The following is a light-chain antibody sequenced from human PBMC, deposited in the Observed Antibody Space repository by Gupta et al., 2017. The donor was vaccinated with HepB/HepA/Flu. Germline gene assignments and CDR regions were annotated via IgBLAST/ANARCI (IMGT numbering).Light chain of an antibody. J-gene: IGLJ2*01. CDR3: SSLTTKNTLL. CDR1: SSDIGAYNH. V-gene: IGLV2-14*03. Sequence: QSALTQPASVSGSLGQSITISCTGTSSDIGAYNHVSWYQQHPGKAPKLMIYDVINQPSGVPNRFSGSKSGNTASLTISGLQAEDEADYHCSSLTTKNTLLFGGGTKLTVL. CDR2: DVI.